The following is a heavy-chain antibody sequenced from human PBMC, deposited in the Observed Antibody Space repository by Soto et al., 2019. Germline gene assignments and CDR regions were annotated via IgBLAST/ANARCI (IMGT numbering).Heavy chain of an antibody. CDR3: ARHKSDSSAGMDV. CDR1: GGSISSSSYY. V-gene: IGHV4-39*01. D-gene: IGHD6-19*01. Sequence: SETLSLTCTVSGGSISSSSYYWGWIRQPPGKGLEWIGSIYYSGSTYYNPSLKSQVTISVDTSKNQFSLKVSSVIAADTAVYYCARHKSDSSAGMDVWGQGTTVTVSS. CDR2: IYYSGST. J-gene: IGHJ6*02.